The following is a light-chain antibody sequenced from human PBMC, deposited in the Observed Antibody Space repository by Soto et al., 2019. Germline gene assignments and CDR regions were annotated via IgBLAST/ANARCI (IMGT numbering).Light chain of an antibody. V-gene: IGKV1-5*03. CDR3: QQDLRPPLT. J-gene: IGKJ3*01. CDR2: KAS. Sequence: DIKMTQSPSTLSRSVGHRVTITCRASQTISSWLAWYQQKPGKAPKLLIYKASHLESGVPSRFSASGSGTDFTLTISSLQPEDFATYYCQQDLRPPLTFGPGTKVDIK. CDR1: QTISSW.